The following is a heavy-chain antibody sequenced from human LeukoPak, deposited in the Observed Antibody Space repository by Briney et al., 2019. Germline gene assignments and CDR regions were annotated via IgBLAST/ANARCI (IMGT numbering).Heavy chain of an antibody. CDR1: GFTFSNYA. Sequence: GGSLRLSCAASGFTFSNYAMSWVRQAPGKGLEWVSAVSGNGDSTYYADPVKGRSSISRDTSKNSLSVHMNSLRAEDTAVYYCAREGARNYYGSGSYFDSWGQGILVTVSS. CDR2: VSGNGDST. V-gene: IGHV3-23*01. D-gene: IGHD3-10*01. CDR3: AREGARNYYGSGSYFDS. J-gene: IGHJ4*02.